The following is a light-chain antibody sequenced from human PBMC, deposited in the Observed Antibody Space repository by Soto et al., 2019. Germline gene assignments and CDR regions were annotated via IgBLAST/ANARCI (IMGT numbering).Light chain of an antibody. CDR3: QRYGTSLPLT. CDR2: GAS. J-gene: IGKJ4*01. V-gene: IGKV3-20*01. CDR1: QSVSSNY. Sequence: EIVLTQSPGTLSLSPGDRATLSCRASQSVSSNYLAWYQQKPGQAPRLLIYGASSRATGIPDRFSGSGSGTDFTLTIIRLESEDFAVYYCQRYGTSLPLTFGGGTKV.